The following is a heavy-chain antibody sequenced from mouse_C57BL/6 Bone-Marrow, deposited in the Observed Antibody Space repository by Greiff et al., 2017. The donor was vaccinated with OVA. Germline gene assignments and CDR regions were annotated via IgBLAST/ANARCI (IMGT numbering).Heavy chain of an antibody. V-gene: IGHV14-4*01. J-gene: IGHJ4*01. CDR2: IDPENGDT. CDR3: TTVYYYATDY. Sequence: EVQLQQSGAELVRPGASVKLSCTASGFNIKDDYMHWVKQRPEQGLEWIGWIDPENGDTEYASKFQGKATITADTSSNTAYLQLSSLTSEDTAVYYCTTVYYYATDYWGQGTSVTVSS. CDR1: GFNIKDDY.